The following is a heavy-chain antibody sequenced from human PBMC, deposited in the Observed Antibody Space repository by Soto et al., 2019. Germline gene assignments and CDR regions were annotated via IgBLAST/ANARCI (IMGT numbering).Heavy chain of an antibody. J-gene: IGHJ6*02. CDR3: ARHCSGGSCYSDYYGMDV. D-gene: IGHD2-15*01. V-gene: IGHV5-51*01. CDR2: IYPGDSDT. Sequence: ESLKISCKGSGYSFTSYWIGWVRQMPGKGLEWMGIIYPGDSDTRYSPSFQGQVTISADKSISTAYLQWSSLKASDTAMYYCARHCSGGSCYSDYYGMDVWGQGTTVTVSS. CDR1: GYSFTSYW.